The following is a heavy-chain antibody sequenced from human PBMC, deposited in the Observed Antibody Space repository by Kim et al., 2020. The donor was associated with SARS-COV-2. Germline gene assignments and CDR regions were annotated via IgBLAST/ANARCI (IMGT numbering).Heavy chain of an antibody. Sequence: GGSLRLSCAASGFPFGTFTMSWVRQAPGKGLEWVSSIAPGGSSTYYADSVKDRFTNSRDNSKSTLFLQLNSLRVEDTAVYYCAKDRDSSSWY. V-gene: IGHV3-23*01. D-gene: IGHD6-13*01. J-gene: IGHJ2*01. CDR3: AKDRDSSSWY. CDR2: IAPGGSST. CDR1: GFPFGTFT.